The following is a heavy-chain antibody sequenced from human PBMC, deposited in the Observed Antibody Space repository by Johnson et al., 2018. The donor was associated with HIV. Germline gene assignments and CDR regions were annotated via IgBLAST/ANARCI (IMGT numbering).Heavy chain of an antibody. CDR3: ASSWGNAFDI. CDR2: IWYDGSNK. CDR1: GFTFSSYG. Sequence: QMLLVESGGGVVQPGTSLRLSCAASGFTFSSYGMHWVRQAPGKGLEWVAVIWYDGSNKYYADSVKGRFTISRDNSKNTLYLQMNRLRAEDTAVYYCASSWGNAFDIWGQGTMVTVSS. J-gene: IGHJ3*02. V-gene: IGHV3-33*08. D-gene: IGHD7-27*01.